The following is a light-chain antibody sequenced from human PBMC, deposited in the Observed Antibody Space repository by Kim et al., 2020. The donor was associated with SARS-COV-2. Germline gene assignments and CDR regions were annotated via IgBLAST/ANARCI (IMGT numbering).Light chain of an antibody. CDR3: STWDSSLSVWV. J-gene: IGLJ3*02. CDR2: RNN. CDR1: SNNVGNLG. Sequence: RQTATLTCTGNSNNVGNLGAAWLQQHQGHPPKVLSYRNNYRPSGISERLSASRSGNTASLTISGLQPEDEADYYCSTWDSSLSVWVFGGGTQLTVL. V-gene: IGLV10-54*01.